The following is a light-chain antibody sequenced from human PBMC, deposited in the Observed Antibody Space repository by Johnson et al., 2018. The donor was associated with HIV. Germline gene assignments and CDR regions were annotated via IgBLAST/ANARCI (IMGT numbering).Light chain of an antibody. J-gene: IGLJ1*01. Sequence: QSILTQPPSVSAAPGQKVTISCSGSSSNVGNNVVSWYQQLPGTAPKVLIYEDNKRPSGIPDRFSGSKSATSATLGITGLQTGYEADYYCGVWDASLSPHYVFGTGTTVIVL. CDR3: GVWDASLSPHYV. V-gene: IGLV1-51*02. CDR2: EDN. CDR1: SSNVGNNV.